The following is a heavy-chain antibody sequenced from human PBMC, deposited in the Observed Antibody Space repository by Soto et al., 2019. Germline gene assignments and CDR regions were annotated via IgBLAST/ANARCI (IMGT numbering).Heavy chain of an antibody. Sequence: ASVKVSCKASGYTFTRYGIGWARQAPGQGLEWMGWINTYNGNTNYAQNVQGRVTLTTDTSTSTAYMELRSLRSNDTAIYYCAIVYVYVTPSTKDFWGQGTTVTVSS. J-gene: IGHJ6*02. D-gene: IGHD3-16*01. CDR3: AIVYVYVTPSTKDF. CDR1: GYTFTRYG. V-gene: IGHV1-18*01. CDR2: INTYNGNT.